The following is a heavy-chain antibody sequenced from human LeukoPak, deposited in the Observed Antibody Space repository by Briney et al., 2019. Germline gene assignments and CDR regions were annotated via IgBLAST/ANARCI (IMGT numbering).Heavy chain of an antibody. CDR2: MNPNSGNT. D-gene: IGHD2-2*01. J-gene: IGHJ4*02. Sequence: ASVKVSCKASGYTFTSYDINWVRQATGQGLEWMGWMNPNSGNTGYAQKFQGRVTITRNTSISTAYMELSSLRSEDTAVYYCTTSVAREVVPPAGFDYWGQGTLVTVSS. CDR3: TTSVAREVVPPAGFDY. CDR1: GYTFTSYD. V-gene: IGHV1-8*03.